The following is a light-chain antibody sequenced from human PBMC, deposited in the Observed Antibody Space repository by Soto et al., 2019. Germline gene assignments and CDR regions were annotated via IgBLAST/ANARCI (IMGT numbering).Light chain of an antibody. J-gene: IGKJ4*01. CDR3: QQFKSYPLT. CDR1: QGISSA. V-gene: IGKV1-13*02. CDR2: DAS. Sequence: AIQLTQSPSSLSASVGDRVTITCRASQGISSALAWYQQKPGKAPKLLIYDASSLQRGVPSRFSGSGSGTDFTLTISSLQAEDFATYYCQQFKSYPLTFGGGTKVDIK.